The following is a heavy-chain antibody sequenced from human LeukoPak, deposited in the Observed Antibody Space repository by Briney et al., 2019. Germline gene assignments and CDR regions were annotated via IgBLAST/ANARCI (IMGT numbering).Heavy chain of an antibody. Sequence: SETLSLTCTVSGGPIRSSSYYWGWIRQPPGKGLEWIGSIYYSGSSYYNPSLKSRVTISVDTSKNQFSPRLSSVTAADTAVYYCARHRDDDWDYWGQGALVTVSS. V-gene: IGHV4-39*01. CDR2: IYYSGSS. CDR1: GGPIRSSSYY. D-gene: IGHD2-21*01. J-gene: IGHJ4*02. CDR3: ARHRDDDWDY.